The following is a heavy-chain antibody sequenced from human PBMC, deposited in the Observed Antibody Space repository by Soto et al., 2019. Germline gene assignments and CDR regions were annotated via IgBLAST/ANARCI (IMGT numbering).Heavy chain of an antibody. CDR1: GFTFSSHW. CDR3: ARVRSDTLTGYYSD. J-gene: IGHJ4*02. CDR2: INSDGSSA. Sequence: GGSLRLSCAASGFTFSSHWMHWVRQAPGKGLVWVSRINSDGSSATYADSVKGRFTISRDNAKNTLFLQMNSLRAEDTAVYYCARVRSDTLTGYYSDWGQGTLVTVSS. D-gene: IGHD3-9*01. V-gene: IGHV3-74*01.